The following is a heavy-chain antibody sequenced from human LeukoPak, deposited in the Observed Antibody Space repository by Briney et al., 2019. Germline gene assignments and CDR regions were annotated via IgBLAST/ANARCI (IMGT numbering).Heavy chain of an antibody. Sequence: GGSLRLSCAASGFTFSSYAMHWVRQAPGKGLEWVAVISYDGSNKYYADSVKGRFTISRDNSKNTLYLQMNSLRAEDTAVYYCARYNTAMVSYYFDYWGQGTLVTVSS. CDR3: ARYNTAMVSYYFDY. D-gene: IGHD5-18*01. J-gene: IGHJ4*02. CDR1: GFTFSSYA. V-gene: IGHV3-30-3*01. CDR2: ISYDGSNK.